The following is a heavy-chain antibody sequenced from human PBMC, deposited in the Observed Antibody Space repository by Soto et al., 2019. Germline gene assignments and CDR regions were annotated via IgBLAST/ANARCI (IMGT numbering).Heavy chain of an antibody. J-gene: IGHJ6*03. CDR1: SGAISSSNW. D-gene: IGHD5-12*01. CDR2: IYHSAST. CDR3: ARAFGYSGTHYYYYYMDV. Sequence: QVQLQASGPGLVKPSGTLSLTCAVTSGAISSSNWWSWVRQTPGKGLEWIGEIYHSASTNYTPSPMRRVTISVDKSKNQFSLNLRSVTAADTAVYYCARAFGYSGTHYYYYYMDVGGKGTTVTVSS. V-gene: IGHV4-4*02.